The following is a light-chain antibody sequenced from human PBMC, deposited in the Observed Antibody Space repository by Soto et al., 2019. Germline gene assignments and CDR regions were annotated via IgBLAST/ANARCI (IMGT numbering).Light chain of an antibody. CDR3: QKYNSAPQT. CDR1: QGVSGY. Sequence: EIQMTQSPSSLSASVGDRATITCRASQGVSGYVAWYQQKPGKPPRLLIYAASTMHTGVPSRFSGSGSGTDFPLTISSLSPEVVATYYCQKYNSAPQTFGQGTKVEIK. J-gene: IGKJ1*01. CDR2: AAS. V-gene: IGKV1-27*01.